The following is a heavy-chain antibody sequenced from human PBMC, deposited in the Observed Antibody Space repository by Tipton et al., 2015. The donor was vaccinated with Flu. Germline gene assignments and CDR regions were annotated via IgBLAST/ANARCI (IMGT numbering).Heavy chain of an antibody. CDR1: GYSISSRYY. D-gene: IGHD4-17*01. CDR2: IYTSGST. J-gene: IGHJ5*02. V-gene: IGHV4-61*09. Sequence: TLSLTCTVSGYSISSRYYWGWIRQPAGKGLEWIGQIYTSGSTKYNPSLKSRVTMSLDTSKNHFSLKLSSVTAADTAMYYCARDYGDLNWFDPWGQGTLVTVSS. CDR3: ARDYGDLNWFDP.